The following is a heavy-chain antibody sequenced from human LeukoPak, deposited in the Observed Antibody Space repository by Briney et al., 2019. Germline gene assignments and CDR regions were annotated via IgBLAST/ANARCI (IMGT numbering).Heavy chain of an antibody. V-gene: IGHV3-64D*06. D-gene: IGHD6-19*01. CDR1: GFTFSSYA. CDR3: VKWRAVAGYAH. CDR2: ISSNGGST. Sequence: GASLRLSCAASGFTFSSYAMHWVRQAPGKGLEYVSAISSNGGSTYYADSVKGRFTISRDNSKNTLYLQMSSLRAEDTAVYYCVKWRAVAGYAHWGQGTLVTVSS. J-gene: IGHJ4*02.